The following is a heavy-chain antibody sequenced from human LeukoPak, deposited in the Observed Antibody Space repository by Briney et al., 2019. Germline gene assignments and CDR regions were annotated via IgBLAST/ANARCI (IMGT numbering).Heavy chain of an antibody. CDR3: AKNAATYYYDSSGYYDHFDY. CDR1: GFAFSGYG. CDR2: IRYDGTIK. V-gene: IGHV3-30*02. Sequence: VGSLRLSCATSGFAFSGYGMHWVRQAPGKGLEWVGFIRYDGTIKYYADSMKGRFTISRDNSENTLYLQMNTLRADDTAVYYCAKNAATYYYDSSGYYDHFDYWGQGTLVTVSS. D-gene: IGHD3-22*01. J-gene: IGHJ4*02.